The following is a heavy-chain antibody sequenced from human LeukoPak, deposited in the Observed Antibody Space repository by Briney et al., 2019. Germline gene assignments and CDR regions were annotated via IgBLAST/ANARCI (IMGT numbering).Heavy chain of an antibody. Sequence: ASVKVSCKASGYTFTGYYMHWVRQAPGQGLEWMGIINPSGGSTSYAQKFQGRVTMTRDTSTSTVYMELSSLRSEDTAVYYCAREDYYDSSGYYETFGYWGQGTLVTVSS. V-gene: IGHV1-46*01. D-gene: IGHD3-22*01. CDR2: INPSGGST. J-gene: IGHJ4*02. CDR3: AREDYYDSSGYYETFGY. CDR1: GYTFTGYY.